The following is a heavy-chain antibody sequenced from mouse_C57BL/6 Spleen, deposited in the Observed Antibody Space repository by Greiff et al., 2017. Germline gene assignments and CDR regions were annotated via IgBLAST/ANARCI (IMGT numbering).Heavy chain of an antibody. CDR1: GYTFTSYW. CDR3: ARSSTVVEDYYAMDY. CDR2: IDPSDSYT. D-gene: IGHD1-1*01. Sequence: QVQLQQPGAELVMPGASVKLSCKASGYTFTSYWMHWVKQRPGQGLEWIGEIDPSDSYTNYNQKFKGKATLTADKSSSTAYMQRSSLTSEDSAVYFWARSSTVVEDYYAMDYWGQGTSVTVSS. V-gene: IGHV1-69*01. J-gene: IGHJ4*01.